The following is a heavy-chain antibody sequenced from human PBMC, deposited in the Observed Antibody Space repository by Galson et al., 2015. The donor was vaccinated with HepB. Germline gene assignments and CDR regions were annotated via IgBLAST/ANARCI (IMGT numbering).Heavy chain of an antibody. Sequence: TLSLTCTVSGGSISSGIYYWSWIRQTAGSGLEWIGRVYSSGSTNYNPSLKSRVIMSADTSENQFSLKLSSGTAADTAVYYCARMVTGSYYWYFDLWGRGTLVTVSS. CDR1: GGSISSGIYY. V-gene: IGHV4-61*02. CDR2: VYSSGST. J-gene: IGHJ2*01. CDR3: ARMVTGSYYWYFDL. D-gene: IGHD1-26*01.